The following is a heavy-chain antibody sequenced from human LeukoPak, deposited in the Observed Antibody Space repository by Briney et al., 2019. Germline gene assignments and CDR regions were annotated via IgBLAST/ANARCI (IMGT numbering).Heavy chain of an antibody. Sequence: GGSLRLSCAASGFTFPRHGINWVRQAPWKGLEWVSGISPSGSILYYADSVKGRFTISRDNSKNTVSLQMNSLRAEDTALYYCARDLDWGAFDAWGQGTLVTVSS. CDR2: ISPSGSIL. D-gene: IGHD3-9*01. V-gene: IGHV3-23*01. CDR1: GFTFPRHG. J-gene: IGHJ5*02. CDR3: ARDLDWGAFDA.